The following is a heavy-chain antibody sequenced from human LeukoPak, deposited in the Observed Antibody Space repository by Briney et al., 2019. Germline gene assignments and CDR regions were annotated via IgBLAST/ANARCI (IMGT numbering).Heavy chain of an antibody. J-gene: IGHJ4*01. Sequence: PGGSLRLSCAASGFTISNSAMSWVRQAPGKGLEWVSTLSGSGITSYYADSVKGRFTISRDNSKNTLYLQMNSLRAEDTAVYYCAKGIYSSGWSYFDYWGHGTLVTVSS. CDR2: LSGSGITS. V-gene: IGHV3-23*01. CDR1: GFTISNSA. D-gene: IGHD6-19*01. CDR3: AKGIYSSGWSYFDY.